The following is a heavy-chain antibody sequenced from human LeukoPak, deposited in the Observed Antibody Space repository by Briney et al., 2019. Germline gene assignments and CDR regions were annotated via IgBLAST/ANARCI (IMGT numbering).Heavy chain of an antibody. J-gene: IGHJ6*04. D-gene: IGHD3-10*02. CDR3: AELGITMIGGV. Sequence: GGSLRLSCAASGFTFSSYGMHWVRQAPGKGLEWVAVISYDGSNKYYADSEKGRFTISRDNAKNSLYLQMNSLRAEDTAVYYCAELGITMIGGVWGKGTTVTISS. V-gene: IGHV3-30*18. CDR2: ISYDGSNK. CDR1: GFTFSSYG.